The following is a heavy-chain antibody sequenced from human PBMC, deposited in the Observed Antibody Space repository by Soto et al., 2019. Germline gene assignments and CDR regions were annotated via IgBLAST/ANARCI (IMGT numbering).Heavy chain of an antibody. CDR3: AKLMTHLRGYYSYGMDV. J-gene: IGHJ6*02. Sequence: EVQLLESGGGLVQPGGSLRLSCAASGFTFNNYAMTWVRQPPGKGLEWVSTISGSGGSTHYADSVKGRFTISRDNSKKTLYLQMNILRADDTAVYYCAKLMTHLRGYYSYGMDVWGQGTTVTVSS. V-gene: IGHV3-23*01. CDR2: ISGSGGST. D-gene: IGHD2-21*02. CDR1: GFTFNNYA.